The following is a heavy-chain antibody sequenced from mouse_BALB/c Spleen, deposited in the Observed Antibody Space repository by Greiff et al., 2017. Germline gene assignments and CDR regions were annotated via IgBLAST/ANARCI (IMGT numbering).Heavy chain of an antibody. CDR3: ARDSLYYAMDY. Sequence: EVQLVESGGGLVQPGGSLRLSCATSGFTFTDYYMSWVRQPPGKALEWLGFIRNKANGYTTEYSASVKGRFTISRDNSQSILYLQMNTLRAEDSATYYCARDSLYYAMDYWGQGTSVTVSS. CDR2: IRNKANGYTT. CDR1: GFTFTDYY. V-gene: IGHV7-3*02. J-gene: IGHJ4*01.